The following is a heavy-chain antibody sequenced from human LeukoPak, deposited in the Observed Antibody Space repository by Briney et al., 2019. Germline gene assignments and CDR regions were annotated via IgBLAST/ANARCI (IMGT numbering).Heavy chain of an antibody. CDR3: ARRHGVAGTVDY. Sequence: GEPLKISCKSSGYTFSNYWIGWVRQMPGKGLEWMGIIYPGDSDTRYSPSFEGQVSISADKSISTAYLQWSSLKASDTAMYYCARRHGVAGTVDYWGQGTLVTVSS. V-gene: IGHV5-51*01. J-gene: IGHJ4*02. D-gene: IGHD6-19*01. CDR2: IYPGDSDT. CDR1: GYTFSNYW.